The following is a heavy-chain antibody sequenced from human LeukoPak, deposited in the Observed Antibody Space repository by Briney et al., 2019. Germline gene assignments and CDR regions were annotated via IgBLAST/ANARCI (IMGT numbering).Heavy chain of an antibody. D-gene: IGHD3-10*01. CDR2: INSDGSST. V-gene: IGHV3-74*01. J-gene: IGHJ6*03. CDR1: GFTFSSYW. CDR3: ARDLRGVYYYHYMDV. Sequence: GGSLRLSCAASGFTFSSYWMHWVRQAPGKGLVWVPRINSDGSSTSYTDSVRGRFAIFRDNSKNTLYLQMNSLRAEDSAVYYCARDLRGVYYYHYMDVWGKGTTVTISS.